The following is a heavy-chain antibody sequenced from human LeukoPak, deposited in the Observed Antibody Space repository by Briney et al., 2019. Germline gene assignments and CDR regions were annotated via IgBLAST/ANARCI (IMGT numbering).Heavy chain of an antibody. CDR2: ISAYNGNT. CDR3: ARGFLRYFDWLSPNYYYYYMDV. D-gene: IGHD3-9*01. J-gene: IGHJ6*03. V-gene: IGHV1-18*01. Sequence: GASVKVSCKASGYTFTSYGISWVRQAPGQGLEWMGWISAYNGNTNYAQKLQGRVTMTTDTSTSTAYMELRSLRSDDTAVYYCARGFLRYFDWLSPNYYYYYMDVWGKGTTVTISS. CDR1: GYTFTSYG.